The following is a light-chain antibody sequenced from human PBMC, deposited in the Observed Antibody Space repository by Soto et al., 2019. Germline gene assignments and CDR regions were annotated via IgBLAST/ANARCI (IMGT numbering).Light chain of an antibody. CDR3: QQTSSTPT. J-gene: IGKJ4*01. CDR2: AAS. V-gene: IGKV1-39*01. CDR1: QSIRIY. Sequence: IQLTLTLCSLSASVGDRVTITCRASQSIRIYINWKQQKPGKAPKLLIYAASNFQTGVSSRFSGSGSGTDFTLTIINLQPEDFATYYCQQTSSTPTYGGGAMG.